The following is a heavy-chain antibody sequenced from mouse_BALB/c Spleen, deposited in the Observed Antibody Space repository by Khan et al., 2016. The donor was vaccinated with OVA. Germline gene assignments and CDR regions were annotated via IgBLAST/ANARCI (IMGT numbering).Heavy chain of an antibody. CDR1: GFSLTNYG. J-gene: IGHJ4*01. V-gene: IGHV2-6-1*01. D-gene: IGHD2-10*01. CDR2: IWSDGSA. Sequence: VELVESGPGLVAPSQSLSITCTISGFSLTNYGVHWVRQPPGKGLEWLVVIWSDGSATYNSALKSRLSISKDNSKSQVFLKMNSLQTDDTAMYDCARQAYYHYYIMDYWGQGTSVTVSS. CDR3: ARQAYYHYYIMDY.